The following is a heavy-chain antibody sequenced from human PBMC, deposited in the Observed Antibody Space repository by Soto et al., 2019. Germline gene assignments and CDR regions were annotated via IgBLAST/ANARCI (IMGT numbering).Heavy chain of an antibody. Sequence: PGGSLRFSCAASGFTFSSYAMSWVRQAPGKGLEWVSAISGSGGSTYYADSVKGRFTISRDNSKNTLYLQMNSLRAEDTAVYYCAKDYYKAIATAMVTDYWGQGTLVTVSS. D-gene: IGHD5-18*01. CDR3: AKDYYKAIATAMVTDY. CDR2: ISGSGGST. CDR1: GFTFSSYA. J-gene: IGHJ4*02. V-gene: IGHV3-23*01.